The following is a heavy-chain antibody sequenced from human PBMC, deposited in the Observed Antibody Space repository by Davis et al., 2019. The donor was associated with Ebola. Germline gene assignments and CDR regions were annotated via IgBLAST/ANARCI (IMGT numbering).Heavy chain of an antibody. J-gene: IGHJ4*02. V-gene: IGHV1-3*01. D-gene: IGHD3-22*01. CDR3: AREHYYYDSSGYHNYFDY. CDR1: GYTFTSYA. CDR2: INAGNGNT. Sequence: ASVKVSCKASGYTFTSYAMHWVRQAPGQRLEWMGWINAGNGNTKYSQKLQGRVTMTTDTSTSTAYMELRSLRSDDTAVYYCAREHYYYDSSGYHNYFDYWGKGTLVTVSS.